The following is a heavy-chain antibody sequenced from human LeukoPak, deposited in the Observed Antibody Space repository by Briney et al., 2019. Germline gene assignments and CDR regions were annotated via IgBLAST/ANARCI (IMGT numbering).Heavy chain of an antibody. CDR3: AKGFYFYGSGSSDY. CDR2: ISGSGGST. J-gene: IGHJ4*02. D-gene: IGHD3-10*01. Sequence: GGSLRLSCAASGFTFSSYAMSWVRQAPGKGLGWVSAISGSGGSTYYADSVKGRFTISRDNSKNTLYLQMNSLRAEDTAVYYCAKGFYFYGSGSSDYWGQGTLVTVSS. V-gene: IGHV3-23*01. CDR1: GFTFSSYA.